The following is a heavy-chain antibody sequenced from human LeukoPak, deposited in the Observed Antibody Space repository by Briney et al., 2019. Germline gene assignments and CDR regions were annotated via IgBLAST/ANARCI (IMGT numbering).Heavy chain of an antibody. J-gene: IGHJ4*02. CDR2: INHSGST. CDR1: GGSFSGYY. V-gene: IGHV4-34*01. CDR3: ARDLDSGGYYLDH. D-gene: IGHD3-22*01. Sequence: PSETLSLTCAVYGGSFSGYYWTWIRQIPGKGLEWIGEINHSGSTNYNPPLKSRVTISADTSKNQFSLKLRSVTAADTAVYYCARDLDSGGYYLDHWGRGTLVTVSS.